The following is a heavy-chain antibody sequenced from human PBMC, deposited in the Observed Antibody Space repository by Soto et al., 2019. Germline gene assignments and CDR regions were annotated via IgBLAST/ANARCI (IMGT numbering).Heavy chain of an antibody. CDR1: GFTFSNAW. CDR3: RSQPRARDRVDY. J-gene: IGHJ4*02. CDR2: IKSKTDGGTT. D-gene: IGHD2-2*01. V-gene: IGHV3-15*01. Sequence: GGSLRLSCAASGFTFSNAWMSWVRQAPGKGLEWVGRIKSKTDGGTTDYAAPVKGRFTISRDDSKNTLYLQMNSLKTEDTAVYYCRSQPRARDRVDYWGRGTLVTVSS.